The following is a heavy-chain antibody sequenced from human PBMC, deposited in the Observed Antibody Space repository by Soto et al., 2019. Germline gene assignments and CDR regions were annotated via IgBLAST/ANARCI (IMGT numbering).Heavy chain of an antibody. J-gene: IGHJ6*02. Sequence: QVQLQESGPGLVKSSQTLSLTCTVSGGSISSDGNYWSWIRQHPGKALEWIGYIYYSGSTYYNPSLKSRVTISVDTSKNQFSLKLNSVTAADTAVYYCARARMVRGIIYYYGMDVWGQGTTVTVSS. V-gene: IGHV4-31*03. CDR3: ARARMVRGIIYYYGMDV. CDR1: GGSISSDGNY. D-gene: IGHD3-10*01. CDR2: IYYSGST.